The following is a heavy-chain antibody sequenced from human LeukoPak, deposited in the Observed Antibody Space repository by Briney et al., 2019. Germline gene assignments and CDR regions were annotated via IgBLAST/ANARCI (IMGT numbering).Heavy chain of an antibody. D-gene: IGHD4-11*01. J-gene: IGHJ4*02. Sequence: ASVKVSCKASGYTFTSYDINWVRQATGQGLEWMGWMNPNSGNTGYAQKFQGRVTMTRNTSISTAYMELSSLRSEDTAVYYCARDRTYSNYGGGAYWGQGTLVTASS. CDR1: GYTFTSYD. CDR2: MNPNSGNT. CDR3: ARDRTYSNYGGGAY. V-gene: IGHV1-8*01.